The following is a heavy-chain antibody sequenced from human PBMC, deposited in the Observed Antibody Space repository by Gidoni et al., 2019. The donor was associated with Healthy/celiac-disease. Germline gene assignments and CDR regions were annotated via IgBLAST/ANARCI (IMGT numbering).Heavy chain of an antibody. D-gene: IGHD6-19*01. V-gene: IGHV3-23*01. CDR3: AKDRKLGIAVALGLTWFDP. Sequence: EVQLLESGGGLVQPGGSLRLSCAASGFTFSSHALSWVRQAPGKGLEWVSAISGSGGSTYYADSVKGRFTISRDNSKNTLYLQMNSLRAEDTAVYYCAKDRKLGIAVALGLTWFDPWGQGTLVTVSS. J-gene: IGHJ5*02. CDR2: ISGSGGST. CDR1: GFTFSSHA.